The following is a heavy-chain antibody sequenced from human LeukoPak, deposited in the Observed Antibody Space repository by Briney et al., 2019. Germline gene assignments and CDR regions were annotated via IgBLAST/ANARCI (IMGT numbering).Heavy chain of an antibody. Sequence: PGGSLRLSCAASGFTFSTYNMNWVRQAPGKGLEWVSSISSSGSDTYCADSVKGRFTVSRDNAKNSLHLQMNSLRAEDTAVYYCTTGSPWVFDYWGQGTLVTVSS. D-gene: IGHD6-13*01. CDR1: GFTFSTYN. CDR2: ISSSGSDT. V-gene: IGHV3-21*01. CDR3: TTGSPWVFDY. J-gene: IGHJ4*02.